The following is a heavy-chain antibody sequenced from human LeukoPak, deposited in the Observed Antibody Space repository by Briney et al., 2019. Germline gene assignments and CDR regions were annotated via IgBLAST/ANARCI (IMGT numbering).Heavy chain of an antibody. Sequence: GGSLRLSCAASGLSFSSYGMNWVRQAPGKGLEWVSSISSSSSYIYYADSVKGRFTISRDNAKNSLYLQMNSLRAEDTAVYYCARGGPGITIHTPFGYWGQGTLVTVSS. J-gene: IGHJ4*02. CDR3: ARGGPGITIHTPFGY. V-gene: IGHV3-21*01. CDR1: GLSFSSYG. CDR2: ISSSSSYI. D-gene: IGHD3-10*01.